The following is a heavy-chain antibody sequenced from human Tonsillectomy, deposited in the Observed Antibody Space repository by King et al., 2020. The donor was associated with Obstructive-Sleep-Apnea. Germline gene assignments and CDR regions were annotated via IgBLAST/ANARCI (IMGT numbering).Heavy chain of an antibody. Sequence: VQLVESGGSLVKPGGSLRLSCAASGFTFSDHYMTWIRQAPGKGLEWLSYISSSGSTIYYADSVKGRFTTSRDNAKNSLYLQMNSLRADDTAVYYCAREGGYCRGGACYTLDYWGQGALVTVSS. D-gene: IGHD2-15*01. CDR2: ISSSGSTI. CDR3: AREGGYCRGGACYTLDY. V-gene: IGHV3-11*01. J-gene: IGHJ4*02. CDR1: GFTFSDHY.